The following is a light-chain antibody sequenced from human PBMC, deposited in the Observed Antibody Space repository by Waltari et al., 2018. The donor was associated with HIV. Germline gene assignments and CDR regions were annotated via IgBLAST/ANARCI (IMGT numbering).Light chain of an antibody. J-gene: IGKJ5*01. Sequence: DIQMTQSPSSLSVSVGDRVTITCRASQTVGRNLNWYQQKTRKAPKLLIYKISTLQTGVPYRLSGDGSGTDFTLTISSLRLEDFATYFCQQSYINPITFGQGTRLEIK. CDR3: QQSYINPIT. CDR1: QTVGRN. V-gene: IGKV1-39*01. CDR2: KIS.